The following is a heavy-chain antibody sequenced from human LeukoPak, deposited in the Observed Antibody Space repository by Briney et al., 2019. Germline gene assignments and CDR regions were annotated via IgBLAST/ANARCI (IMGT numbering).Heavy chain of an antibody. CDR3: ARAVPATANAFDI. D-gene: IGHD2-2*01. J-gene: IGHJ3*02. V-gene: IGHV5-51*01. CDR1: GYSFTNYW. CDR2: IYPGDSDT. Sequence: GESLKISCKGSGYSFTNYWIGWVRQMPGKGLEWMGIIYPGDSDTRYSPSFQGQVTISADKSNSTAYLQWSSLKASDTAMYYCARAVPATANAFDIWGQGTMVTVSS.